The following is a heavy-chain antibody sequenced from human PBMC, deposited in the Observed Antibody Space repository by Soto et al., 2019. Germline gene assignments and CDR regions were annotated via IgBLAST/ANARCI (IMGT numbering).Heavy chain of an antibody. CDR3: ARSVFP. Sequence: SETLSLTCTVSGGSIGGGGYYWSWIRQHPGKGLEWIGYIYYSGGTYYNPSLKSRFTISIDTSKNQFSLKLTSVTAADTAVYYCARSVFPWGQGTLVTVSS. CDR2: IYYSGGT. CDR1: GGSIGGGGYY. V-gene: IGHV4-31*03. J-gene: IGHJ5*02.